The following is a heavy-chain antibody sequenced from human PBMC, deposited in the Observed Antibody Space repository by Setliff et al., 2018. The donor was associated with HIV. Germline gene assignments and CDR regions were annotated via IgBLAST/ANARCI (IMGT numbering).Heavy chain of an antibody. Sequence: GGSLRLSCGASGFSFDVYAMSWVRQAPGQGLEWVTSISHRDGNTYYADSVKGRFTISRDNSKNTVYLKMNSLRVEDTAVYYCAKDQANKVVPGVEYFQHWGQGTLVTVSS. CDR3: AKDQANKVVPGVEYFQH. J-gene: IGHJ1*01. CDR2: ISHRDGNT. CDR1: GFSFDVYA. D-gene: IGHD7-27*01. V-gene: IGHV3-23*01.